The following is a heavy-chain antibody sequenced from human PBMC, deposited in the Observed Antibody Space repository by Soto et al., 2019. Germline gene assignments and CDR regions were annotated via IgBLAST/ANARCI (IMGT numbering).Heavy chain of an antibody. CDR2: ISGSGGST. CDR1: GFTFSSYA. CDR3: AKDPYYYGSGSYYFDY. Sequence: GGSLRLSCAASGFTFSSYAMSWVRQAPGKGLEWVSAISGSGGSTYYANSVKDRFTISRDNSKKTLYMQMNSLRAEDTAVYYCAKDPYYYGSGSYYFDYWGQGTLVTVSS. V-gene: IGHV3-23*01. J-gene: IGHJ4*02. D-gene: IGHD3-10*01.